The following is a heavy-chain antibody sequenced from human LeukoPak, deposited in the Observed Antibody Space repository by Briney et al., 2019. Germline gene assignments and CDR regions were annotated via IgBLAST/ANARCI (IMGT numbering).Heavy chain of an antibody. Sequence: PGGSLRLSCAASGFTFSSYAMSWVRQAPGKGLEWVSAISGSGGSTYYADSVKGRFTISRDNSKNTLYLQMNSLRAEDTAVYYCAKVRGFYSSGWYPEIDYWGQGTLVTVSS. J-gene: IGHJ4*02. CDR2: ISGSGGST. CDR1: GFTFSSYA. CDR3: AKVRGFYSSGWYPEIDY. D-gene: IGHD6-19*01. V-gene: IGHV3-23*01.